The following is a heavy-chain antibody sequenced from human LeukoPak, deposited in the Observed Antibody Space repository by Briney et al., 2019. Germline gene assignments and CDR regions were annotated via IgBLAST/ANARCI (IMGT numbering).Heavy chain of an antibody. V-gene: IGHV3-30*15. J-gene: IGHJ4*02. CDR1: GFTFSSYA. Sequence: GGSLRLSCAASGFTFSSYAMHWVRQAPGKGLEWVAVISYDGSNKYYAASVKGRFTISTDNSKNTLYLQMSSLRAEDTAVYYCARDFAGPVAGTFDYWGKGTLVTVSS. CDR3: ARDFAGPVAGTFDY. D-gene: IGHD6-13*01. CDR2: ISYDGSNK.